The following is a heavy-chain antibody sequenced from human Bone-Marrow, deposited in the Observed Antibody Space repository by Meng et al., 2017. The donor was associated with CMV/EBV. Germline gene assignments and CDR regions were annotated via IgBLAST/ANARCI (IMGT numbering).Heavy chain of an antibody. CDR1: GYTFTSYA. V-gene: IGHV3-30-3*02. D-gene: IGHD4-23*01. Sequence: SGYTFTSYAMHWVRQAPGNGLEWVAVISYDGSEYYADSVKGRFTISRDNSKNTVTLQMNSLRPEDTAVYYCTKGGGDGGNYGWWFDPWGQGTLVTVSS. CDR2: ISYDGSE. CDR3: TKGGGDGGNYGWWFDP. J-gene: IGHJ5*02.